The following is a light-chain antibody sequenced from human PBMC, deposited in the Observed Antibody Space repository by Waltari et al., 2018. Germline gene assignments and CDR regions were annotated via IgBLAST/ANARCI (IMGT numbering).Light chain of an antibody. Sequence: QSALTQPASVSGSPGQSITISCTATSSDVGAYAYVSWYQQHPGKAPKLMIYDVNNRPLGVSNRFSGSKSGNTASLTISGLQAEDEVDYYCSSYTTSSTVVFGGGTKVTVL. CDR1: SSDVGAYAY. J-gene: IGLJ2*01. CDR2: DVN. V-gene: IGLV2-14*03. CDR3: SSYTTSSTVV.